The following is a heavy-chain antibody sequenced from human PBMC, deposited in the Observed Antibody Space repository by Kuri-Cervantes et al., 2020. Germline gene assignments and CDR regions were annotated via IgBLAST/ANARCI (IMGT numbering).Heavy chain of an antibody. CDR3: AKAPYPPRSLLWFGELSLDY. CDR1: GFTFSSYA. CDR2: ISYDGSNK. Sequence: GESLKISCAASGFTFSSYAMHWVRQAPGKGLEWVAVISYDGSNKYYADSVKGRFTISRDNSKNTLYLQMNSLRAEDTAVYYCAKAPYPPRSLLWFGELSLDYWGQGTLVTVSS. J-gene: IGHJ4*02. V-gene: IGHV3-30*04. D-gene: IGHD3-10*01.